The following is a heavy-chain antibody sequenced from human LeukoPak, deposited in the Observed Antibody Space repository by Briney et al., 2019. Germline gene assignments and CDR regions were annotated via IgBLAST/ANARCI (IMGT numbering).Heavy chain of an antibody. CDR3: ARGDIAAADI. CDR2: ITLYNGNT. V-gene: IGHV1-68*01. Sequence: ASVKVSCKASGYTFTYCSLHWLQQAPGQGLERMRWITLYNGNTNYAQKLQGRVTMTTDTSTSTAYMELRSLRSDDTAVYYCARGDIAAADIWGQGTMVTVSS. D-gene: IGHD6-13*01. J-gene: IGHJ3*02. CDR1: GYTFTYCS.